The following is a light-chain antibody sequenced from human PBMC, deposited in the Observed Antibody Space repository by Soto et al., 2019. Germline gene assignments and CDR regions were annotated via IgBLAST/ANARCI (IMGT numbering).Light chain of an antibody. J-gene: IGLJ1*01. CDR1: SSDVGGYNY. CDR2: DVS. V-gene: IGLV2-14*01. Sequence: QSVLTHPAAVSGSPGQSITISCTGTSSDVGGYNYVSWYQQHPGKAPKLMIYDVSNRPSGVSNRFSGSKSGNTASLTISGLQAEDEADYYCSSYTSRSTPVFGTGTKVTVL. CDR3: SSYTSRSTPV.